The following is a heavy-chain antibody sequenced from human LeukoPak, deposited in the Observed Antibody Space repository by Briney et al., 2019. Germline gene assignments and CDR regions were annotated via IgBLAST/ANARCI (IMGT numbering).Heavy chain of an antibody. CDR2: ISAYNGNT. CDR1: GYTFTTYG. V-gene: IGHV1-18*01. D-gene: IGHD2-15*01. CDR3: ARGDLDCSGGTCYPDNY. J-gene: IGHJ4*02. Sequence: GASVKVSCKASGYTFTTYGITWVRQAPGQGLEWMGWISAYNGNTNYAQKFQGRVTMTTDTSTSTAYMELRNLRSDDTAFYYCARGDLDCSGGTCYPDNYWGQGTLVAVSS.